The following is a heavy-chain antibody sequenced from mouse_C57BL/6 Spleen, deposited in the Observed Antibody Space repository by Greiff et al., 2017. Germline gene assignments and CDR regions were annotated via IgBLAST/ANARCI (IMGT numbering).Heavy chain of an antibody. Sequence: EVQLQESGGGLVKPGGSLKLSCAASGFTFSSYAMSWVRQTPEKRLEWVATISAGGSYTYYPDNVKGRFTISRDNAKNNLDLQMSHLKSEDTAMYYCVRDLKGPANPFAYGGQGTLVTVSA. J-gene: IGHJ3*01. CDR2: ISAGGSYT. D-gene: IGHD1-2*01. CDR1: GFTFSSYA. CDR3: VRDLKGPANPFAY. V-gene: IGHV5-4*01.